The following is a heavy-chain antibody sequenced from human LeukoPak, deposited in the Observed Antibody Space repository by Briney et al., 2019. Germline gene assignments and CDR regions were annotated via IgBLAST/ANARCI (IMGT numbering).Heavy chain of an antibody. V-gene: IGHV1-18*01. CDR2: ISTYNGKT. D-gene: IGHD2-2*01. J-gene: IGHJ4*02. Sequence: AAVKVSCRASGYTFTTYGITWVRQAPGQGLEWLGWISTYNGKTNYAQKFQGRVTMTTDTSTSTAYMELRTLRSDDTAVYFCARVQVLTVPAAINYWGQGTLVTVSS. CDR3: ARVQVLTVPAAINY. CDR1: GYTFTTYG.